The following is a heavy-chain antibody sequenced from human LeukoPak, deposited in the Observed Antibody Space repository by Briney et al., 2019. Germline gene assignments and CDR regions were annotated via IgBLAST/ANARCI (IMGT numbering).Heavy chain of an antibody. V-gene: IGHV3-23*01. CDR3: ARSSRSSGANWFDP. D-gene: IGHD6-6*01. CDR2: ISGSGGST. Sequence: GGSLRLSCAASGFTFSSYAMSWVRQAPGKGLEWVSAISGSGGSTYYADSVKGRFTISRDNSKNTPYLQLGSLKTEDMAIYYCARSSRSSGANWFDPWGQGTLVTVSS. CDR1: GFTFSSYA. J-gene: IGHJ5*02.